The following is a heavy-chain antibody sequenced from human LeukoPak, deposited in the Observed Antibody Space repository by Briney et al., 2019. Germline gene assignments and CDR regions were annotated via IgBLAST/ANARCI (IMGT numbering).Heavy chain of an antibody. J-gene: IGHJ4*02. D-gene: IGHD6-19*01. CDR1: GFTFSSYS. CDR2: ISNSSRTI. V-gene: IGHV3-48*02. CDR3: ARLPYSTGTYDY. Sequence: GGSLRLSCAASGFTFSSYSMNWVRQAPGKGLEWVSYISNSSRTIYYADSVKGRFTISRDNAKNSLYLQMNSLRDEDTAVYYCARLPYSTGTYDYWGQGTLVTVSS.